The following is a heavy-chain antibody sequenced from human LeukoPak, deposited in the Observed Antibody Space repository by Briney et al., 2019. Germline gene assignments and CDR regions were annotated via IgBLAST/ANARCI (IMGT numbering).Heavy chain of an antibody. Sequence: SETLSLTCTVSGGSISSGGYYWSWIRQHPGKGLEWIGYIYYSGSTYYNPSLKSRVTISVDTSKNQFSLKLSSVTAADTAVYYCARDRGGYCSSTSCPLGAFDIWGQGTMVTVSS. CDR3: ARDRGGYCSSTSCPLGAFDI. V-gene: IGHV4-31*03. CDR1: GGSISSGGYY. D-gene: IGHD2-2*01. J-gene: IGHJ3*02. CDR2: IYYSGST.